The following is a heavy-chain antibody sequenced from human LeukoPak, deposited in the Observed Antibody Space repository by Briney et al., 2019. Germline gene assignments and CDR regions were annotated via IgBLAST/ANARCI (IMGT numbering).Heavy chain of an antibody. D-gene: IGHD3-16*01. CDR3: ASRGGPLDGFDI. V-gene: IGHV1-69*05. CDR1: GGTFSSYA. CDR2: IIPMFGTA. J-gene: IGHJ3*02. Sequence: ASVKVSCKASGGTFSSYAISWVRQAPGQGLEWMGRIIPMFGTANYAPKFQGRVTITTDESSSTAYMELSSLRSEDTAVYDCASRGGPLDGFDIWGQGTMVTVSS.